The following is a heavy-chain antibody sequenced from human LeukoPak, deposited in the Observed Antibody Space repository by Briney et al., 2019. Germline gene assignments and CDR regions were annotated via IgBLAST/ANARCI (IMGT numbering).Heavy chain of an antibody. CDR2: ISGSSSYI. CDR1: GFTFSSYS. CDR3: ARDPYSGSYGNTYYYFMDV. D-gene: IGHD1-26*01. J-gene: IGHJ6*03. V-gene: IGHV3-21*01. Sequence: PGGSLRLSCAASGFTFSSYSMNWVRQAPGKGLEWVSSISGSSSYIYYADSVKGRFTISRHNARNSLYLQMDSLTAEDTAVYYCARDPYSGSYGNTYYYFMDVWGKGTTVTISS.